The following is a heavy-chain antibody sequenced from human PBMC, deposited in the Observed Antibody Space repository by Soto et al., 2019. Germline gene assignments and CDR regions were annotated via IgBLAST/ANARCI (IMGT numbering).Heavy chain of an antibody. CDR1: GFTFSSYW. J-gene: IGHJ4*02. CDR3: AGELDSSSYDY. Sequence: PGGSLRLSCAASGFTFSSYWMHWVRQAPGKGLVWVSRINSDGSSTSYADSVKGRSTISRDNAKNTLYLQMNSLRAEDTAVYYCAGELDSSSYDYWGQGILVTVSS. CDR2: INSDGSST. V-gene: IGHV3-74*01. D-gene: IGHD2-21*01.